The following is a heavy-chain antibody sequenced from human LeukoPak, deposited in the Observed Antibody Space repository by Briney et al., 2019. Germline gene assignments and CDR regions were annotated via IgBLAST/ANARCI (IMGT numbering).Heavy chain of an antibody. D-gene: IGHD1-26*01. CDR1: GGSISSYY. Sequence: SETLSLTCTVSGGSISSYYWSWIRQPAGKGLEWIGRIYTSGSTNYNPSLKSRVTISVDTSKNQFSLKLSSVTAADTAVYYCARSTVNSGSCYRIAGFDYWGQGTLVTVSS. CDR3: ARSTVNSGSCYRIAGFDY. V-gene: IGHV4-4*07. J-gene: IGHJ4*02. CDR2: IYTSGST.